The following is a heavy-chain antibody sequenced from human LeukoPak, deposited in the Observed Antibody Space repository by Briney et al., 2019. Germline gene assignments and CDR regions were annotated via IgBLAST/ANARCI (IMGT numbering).Heavy chain of an antibody. CDR1: GFTFSSYG. CDR2: ISYDGSNK. Sequence: GGSLRLSCAASGFTFSSYGMHWVRQAPGKGLEWVAVISYDGSNKYYADSVKGRFTISRDNSKNTLYLQMNSLRAEDTAVYYCAKWKGKLLVGATEFDYWGQGTLVTVSS. V-gene: IGHV3-30*18. D-gene: IGHD1-26*01. J-gene: IGHJ4*02. CDR3: AKWKGKLLVGATEFDY.